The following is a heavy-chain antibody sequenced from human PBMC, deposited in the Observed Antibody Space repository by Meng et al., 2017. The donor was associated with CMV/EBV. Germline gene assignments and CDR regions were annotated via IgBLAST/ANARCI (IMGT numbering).Heavy chain of an antibody. CDR3: AREPVSSY. CDR2: IKQDGSEK. V-gene: IGHV3-7*01. D-gene: IGHD3-16*01. CDR1: GFTFSSYW. J-gene: IGHJ4*02. Sequence: GESLKISCAASGFTFSSYWMSWVRQAPGKGLEWVANIKQDGSEKYYVDSVKGRFTISRDNAKNSLYLKMNSLRDEDTAVYYCAREPVSSYWGQGTLVTVSS.